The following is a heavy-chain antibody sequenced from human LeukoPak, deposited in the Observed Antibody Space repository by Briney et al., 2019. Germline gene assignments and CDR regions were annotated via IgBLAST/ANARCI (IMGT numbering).Heavy chain of an antibody. Sequence: GGSLRLSCAGSGFTFSNAWMNWVRQVPGKGLEWVGRIKSKPNGGTTDYAAPVKGRFSISRDDSKNTVYVQMNSLKTEDTVVYYCATGGYYFDYWGQGTLVTVSS. V-gene: IGHV3-15*01. CDR3: ATGGYYFDY. D-gene: IGHD3-16*01. J-gene: IGHJ4*02. CDR2: IKSKPNGGTT. CDR1: GFTFSNAW.